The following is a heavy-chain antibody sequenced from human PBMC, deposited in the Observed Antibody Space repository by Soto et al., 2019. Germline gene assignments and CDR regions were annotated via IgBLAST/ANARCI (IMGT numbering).Heavy chain of an antibody. Sequence: AGSLRLSCAASGFTFSSYSMNWVRQAPGKGLEWVSSISSSSSYIYYADSVKGRFTISRDNAKNSLYLQMDSLRAEDTAVYYCARDHAATIISYYYYAMHVWGQGTKVAV. CDR1: GFTFSSYS. CDR3: ARDHAATIISYYYYAMHV. J-gene: IGHJ6*02. V-gene: IGHV3-21*01. D-gene: IGHD5-12*01. CDR2: ISSSSSYI.